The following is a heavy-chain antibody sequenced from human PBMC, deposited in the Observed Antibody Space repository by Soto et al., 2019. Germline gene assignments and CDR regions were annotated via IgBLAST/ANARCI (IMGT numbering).Heavy chain of an antibody. J-gene: IGHJ6*02. V-gene: IGHV1-69*12. CDR2: IVPIFGTT. Sequence: QVQLVQSGAEVKKPGSSVKVSCKVSGGTFSNYAIDWVRLAPGHGLEWLGGIVPIFGTTYYTQKFQGRATIIADDSTTTEYSEMSSLRSEDTGIYCCARVEAVAGLYTYHGVDVWGQGTAVTFSS. CDR3: ARVEAVAGLYTYHGVDV. D-gene: IGHD6-19*01. CDR1: GGTFSNYA.